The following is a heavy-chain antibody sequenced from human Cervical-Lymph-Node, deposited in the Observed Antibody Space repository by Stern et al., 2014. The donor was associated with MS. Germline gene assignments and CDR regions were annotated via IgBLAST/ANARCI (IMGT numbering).Heavy chain of an antibody. D-gene: IGHD6-6*01. V-gene: IGHV3-33*01. CDR1: GFTFNNHG. J-gene: IGHJ6*02. CDR2: IWCGGSTK. CDR3: AREGFYSRSSRHADYRIYYYGMDV. Sequence: QMQLVQSGGGVVQPGRSLTLSCAASGFTFNNHGMHWVRQVPGKGLEWVAVIWCGGSTKYYADSGRVRVTISRDNSQSKLFLQMSSLRAGDTAVYYCAREGFYSRSSRHADYRIYYYGMDVWGQGTTVTVSS.